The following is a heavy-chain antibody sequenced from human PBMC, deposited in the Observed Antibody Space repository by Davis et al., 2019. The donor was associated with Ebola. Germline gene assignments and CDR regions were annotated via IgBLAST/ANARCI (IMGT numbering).Heavy chain of an antibody. CDR1: GFTFSNYA. J-gene: IGHJ6*02. CDR2: ISYDGRNK. V-gene: IGHV3-30*04. Sequence: GESLKISYAASGFTFSNYAMHWVRQGPGKGLEWVAVISYDGRNKYYADSLKGRFSISRDNSKNTLYLQMNSLRAEDTAVYYCARDVGRFYGMDVWGQGTTVTVSS. CDR3: ARDVGRFYGMDV. D-gene: IGHD3-10*01.